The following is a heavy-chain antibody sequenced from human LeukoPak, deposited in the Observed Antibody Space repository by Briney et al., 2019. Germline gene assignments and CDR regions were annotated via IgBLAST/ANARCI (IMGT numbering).Heavy chain of an antibody. V-gene: IGHV4-61*02. CDR1: GGSISSGSYY. Sequence: PSQTLSLTCTVSGGSISSGSYYWSWIRQPAGKGLEWIGRIYTSGSTNYNPSLKSRVTISVDTSKNQFSLKLSSVTAADTAVYYCARQPRRMYYYDSSGYYGGFDYWGQGTLVTVSS. CDR3: ARQPRRMYYYDSSGYYGGFDY. D-gene: IGHD3-22*01. J-gene: IGHJ4*02. CDR2: IYTSGST.